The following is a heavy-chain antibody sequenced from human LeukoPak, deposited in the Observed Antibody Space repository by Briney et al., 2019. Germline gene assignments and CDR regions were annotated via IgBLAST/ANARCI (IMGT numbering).Heavy chain of an antibody. V-gene: IGHV3-7*01. J-gene: IGHJ4*02. Sequence: GGSLRLSCAASGFTFSNFWMAWVRQAPGKGLEWVANIKQDGSVQYYGDSVRGRFTISRDNAKNSLYLQMNSLRAEDTAVYYCASALPADHFDYWGQGTLVTVSS. CDR2: IKQDGSVQ. CDR1: GFTFSNFW. CDR3: ASALPADHFDY.